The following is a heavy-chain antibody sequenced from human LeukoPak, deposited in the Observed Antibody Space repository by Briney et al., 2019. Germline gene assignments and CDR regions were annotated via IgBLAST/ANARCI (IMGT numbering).Heavy chain of an antibody. Sequence: WASVKVSCKASGYTFTSYYMHWVRQAPGQGLEWMGMINPSGGAPSYAQKFQDRVTMTGDTSTSTAYMEVSSLRSEDTAVYYCARKVYASNDYYYEYYLDYWGQGTLVTVSS. CDR1: GYTFTSYY. CDR2: INPSGGAP. J-gene: IGHJ4*02. D-gene: IGHD3-22*01. V-gene: IGHV1-46*01. CDR3: ARKVYASNDYYYEYYLDY.